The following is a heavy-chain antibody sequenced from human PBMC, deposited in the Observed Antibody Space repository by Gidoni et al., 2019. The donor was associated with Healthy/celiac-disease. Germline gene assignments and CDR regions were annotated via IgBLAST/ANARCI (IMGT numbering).Heavy chain of an antibody. CDR3: AKTPQKYCSSTSCYIDWFDP. Sequence: EVQLLESGGGLVQPGGSLRLSCAASGFTFSSYAMSWVRQAPGKGLEWVSAISGSGGSTYYADSGKGRFTISRDNSKNTLYLQMNSLRAEDTAVYYCAKTPQKYCSSTSCYIDWFDPWGQGTLVTVSS. V-gene: IGHV3-23*01. D-gene: IGHD2-2*02. CDR1: GFTFSSYA. J-gene: IGHJ5*02. CDR2: ISGSGGST.